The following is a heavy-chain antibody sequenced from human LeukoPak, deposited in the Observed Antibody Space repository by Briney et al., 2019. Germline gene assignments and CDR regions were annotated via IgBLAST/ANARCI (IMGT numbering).Heavy chain of an antibody. CDR2: ITYDGGTT. D-gene: IGHD6-19*01. Sequence: GGSLRLSCAASGFTFSTYAMHWVRQAPGKGLEHVSSITYDGGTTDNANSVKGRFTISSDNSKNTLYVQMGSLRDEDMSVYYCARDEAGYSSDWGQGTLVTVSS. V-gene: IGHV3-64*01. CDR1: GFTFSTYA. CDR3: ARDEAGYSSD. J-gene: IGHJ1*01.